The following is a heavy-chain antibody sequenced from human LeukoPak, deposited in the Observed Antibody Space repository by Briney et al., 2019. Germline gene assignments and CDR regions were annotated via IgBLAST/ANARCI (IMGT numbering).Heavy chain of an antibody. J-gene: IGHJ4*02. CDR1: RFTFRNYA. Sequence: PGGSLRLSCAASRFTFRNYAMSWVRQAPGKGLEWVSAISNSGGSTYYADSVKGRFSISRDNTKNTLYLQMNSLRAEDTAVYYCAKGRPHFDDWGQGTLVTVSS. CDR2: ISNSGGST. V-gene: IGHV3-23*01. CDR3: AKGRPHFDD.